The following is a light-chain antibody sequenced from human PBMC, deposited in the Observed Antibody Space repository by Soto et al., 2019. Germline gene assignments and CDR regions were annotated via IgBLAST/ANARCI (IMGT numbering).Light chain of an antibody. CDR3: QQYYSTPLT. J-gene: IGKJ2*01. Sequence: DIVMTQSPDSLAVSLGERATINCKSSQSVLYSSNNKNYLAWYQQQPGQPPKLLIYWASTRESGVPDRFSGSGSGTDFTLTICSLQAEDVAVYYCQQYYSTPLTFGQGTKLEIK. CDR1: QSVLYSSNNKNY. CDR2: WAS. V-gene: IGKV4-1*01.